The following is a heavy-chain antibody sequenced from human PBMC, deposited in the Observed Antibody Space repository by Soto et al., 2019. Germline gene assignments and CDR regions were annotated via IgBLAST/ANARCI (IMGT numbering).Heavy chain of an antibody. Sequence: SETLSLTCTVSGGSISSYYWSWIRQPPGKGLEWIGYIYYSGSTNYNPSLKSRVTISVDTSKNQFSLKLSSVTAADTAVYYCAREGSEYYGSGSPGWDAFDIWGQGTMVTVS. V-gene: IGHV4-59*01. CDR1: GGSISSYY. J-gene: IGHJ3*02. D-gene: IGHD3-10*01. CDR2: IYYSGST. CDR3: AREGSEYYGSGSPGWDAFDI.